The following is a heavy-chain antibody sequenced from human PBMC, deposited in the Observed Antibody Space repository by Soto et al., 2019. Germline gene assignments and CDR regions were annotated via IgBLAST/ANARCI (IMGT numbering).Heavy chain of an antibody. CDR1: GFTFSRYW. Sequence: PGGSLRLSCATSGFTFSRYWMSWVRQAPGKGLEWVANINQGGSEKYFADSVKGRFTISRDNSKNTLYLQMNSLRAEDTAVYYCAKSAWTGTPGWFDPWGQGTLVTVSS. D-gene: IGHD1-1*01. CDR2: INQGGSEK. V-gene: IGHV3-7*03. CDR3: AKSAWTGTPGWFDP. J-gene: IGHJ5*02.